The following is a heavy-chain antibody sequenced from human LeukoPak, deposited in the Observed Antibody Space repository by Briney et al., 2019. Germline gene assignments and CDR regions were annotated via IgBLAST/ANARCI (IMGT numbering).Heavy chain of an antibody. J-gene: IGHJ4*02. CDR3: AKDRIGCSGVSCYAEGFDS. Sequence: GGSLRLSCAASGFTFSNYAMSWVRQAPGKGLEWVSSISGSGDNTYYADSVKGRVTLSRDNSKNTLYVQMSSLRDDDTAVYYCAKDRIGCSGVSCYAEGFDSWGQGTLVTVSS. CDR2: ISGSGDNT. CDR1: GFTFSNYA. D-gene: IGHD2-2*01. V-gene: IGHV3-23*01.